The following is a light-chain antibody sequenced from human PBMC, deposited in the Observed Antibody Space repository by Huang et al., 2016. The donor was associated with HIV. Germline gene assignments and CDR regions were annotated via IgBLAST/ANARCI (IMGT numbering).Light chain of an antibody. CDR1: QSVGSN. V-gene: IGKV3-15*01. J-gene: IGKJ2*03. CDR2: GAS. Sequence: EIVMTQSPATLSVSPGERATLSCRASQSVGSNLAWYQQKPGQAPSRLIYGASTRATAIPARFSGSGSGTEFTLTISSLQSEDFAVYYCQQYNNWPMYSFGQGTKLEIK. CDR3: QQYNNWPMYS.